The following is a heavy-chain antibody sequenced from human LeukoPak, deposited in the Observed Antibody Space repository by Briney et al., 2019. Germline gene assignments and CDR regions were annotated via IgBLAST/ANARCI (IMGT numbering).Heavy chain of an antibody. J-gene: IGHJ5*02. D-gene: IGHD2-15*01. V-gene: IGHV4-4*08. CDR3: ARASHCSGGRCHSTNWFDH. CDR1: GGSFSGYY. CDR2: IYTSGST. Sequence: PSETLSLTCAVYGGSFSGYYWSWIRQPPGKGLEWIGHIYTSGSTNYNPSLKSRVTISVDTSKNQFSLKLNSVTAADTAVYYCARASHCSGGRCHSTNWFDHWDQGTLVTVSS.